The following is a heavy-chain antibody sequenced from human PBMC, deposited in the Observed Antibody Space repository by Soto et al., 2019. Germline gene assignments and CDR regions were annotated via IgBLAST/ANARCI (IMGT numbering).Heavy chain of an antibody. CDR3: ARGSSFFMVFDY. J-gene: IGHJ4*02. Sequence: TLSLTCTVSGGSISSGGYSWSWIRQHPGKGLEWIGYIYYSGSTYYNPSLKSRVTISVDTSKNQFSLKLSSVTAADTAVYYCARGSSFFMVFDYWGQGTLVTVSS. CDR1: GGSISSGGYS. V-gene: IGHV4-31*03. CDR2: IYYSGST. D-gene: IGHD2-15*01.